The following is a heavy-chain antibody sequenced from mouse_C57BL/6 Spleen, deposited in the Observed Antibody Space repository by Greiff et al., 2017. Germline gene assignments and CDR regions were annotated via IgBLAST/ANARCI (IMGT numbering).Heavy chain of an antibody. CDR1: GYTFTSYW. Sequence: VQLQQPGAELVKPGASVKMSCKASGYTFTSYWITWVKQRPGQGLAWIGDIYPGSGSTNYNAKFKSKATLTVDTSSSTASMQLSSLTSEDSAVYYCARLGYAMDYWGQGTSVTVSS. CDR3: ARLGYAMDY. CDR2: IYPGSGST. V-gene: IGHV1-55*01. J-gene: IGHJ4*01.